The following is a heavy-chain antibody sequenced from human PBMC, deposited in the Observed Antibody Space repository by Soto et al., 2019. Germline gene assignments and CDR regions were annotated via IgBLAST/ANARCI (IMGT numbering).Heavy chain of an antibody. CDR2: IHNSGST. CDR1: GGSISSCCNY. V-gene: IGHV4-39*01. CDR3: APYRPDQNHFDY. J-gene: IGHJ4*02. Sequence: SETLSLTCTVSGGSISSCCNYWGWVRQPPGKGLEWIGSIHNSGSTYYNPSLKSRVTISVDTSKNQFSLKLSSVTAADTAVYYCAPYRPDQNHFDYWGQGTLVTVSS. D-gene: IGHD2-2*01.